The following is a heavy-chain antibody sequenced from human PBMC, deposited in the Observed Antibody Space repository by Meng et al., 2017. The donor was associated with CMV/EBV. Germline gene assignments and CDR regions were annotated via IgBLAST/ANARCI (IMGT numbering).Heavy chain of an antibody. CDR2: IYPGDSDT. D-gene: IGHD2-2*02. CDR1: GYSFTSYW. J-gene: IGHJ4*02. CDR3: ARAVVPAAITHFDY. V-gene: IGHV5-51*01. Sequence: GESLKISCKGSGYSFTSYWIGWVRQMPGKGLEWMGIIYPGDSDTRYSTAFQGQVTISADKSISTAYLQWSSLKASDTAMYYCARAVVPAAITHFDYWGQGTLVTVSS.